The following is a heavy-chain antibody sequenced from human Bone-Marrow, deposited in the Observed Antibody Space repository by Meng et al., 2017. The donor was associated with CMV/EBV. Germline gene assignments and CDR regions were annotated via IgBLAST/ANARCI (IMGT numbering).Heavy chain of an antibody. CDR2: NIPILRKA. J-gene: IGHJ4*02. CDR3: AYYDDDY. Sequence: VKVYCKACGGTISRHPISWVRQAPGQGLGWLGRNIPILRKANCGQKFQARVTITADKTTSTAYMELSSLRSDDTAVYYCAYYDDDYWGQGTLVTVSS. D-gene: IGHD3-22*01. CDR1: GGTISRHP. V-gene: IGHV1-69*02.